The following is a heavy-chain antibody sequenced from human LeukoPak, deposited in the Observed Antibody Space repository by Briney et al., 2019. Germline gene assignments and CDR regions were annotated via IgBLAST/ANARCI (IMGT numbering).Heavy chain of an antibody. CDR1: GFTFSSYT. D-gene: IGHD3-10*01. CDR2: ISSSSSTI. Sequence: GGSLRLSCAASGFTFSSYTMSWVRQAPGKGLEWVSYISSSSSTIYYADSVKGRFTISRDNSKNSLYLQMNSLRAEDTAVYYCAREEGARGRGLSYAFYIGGQVPMVTFSS. J-gene: IGHJ3*02. V-gene: IGHV3-48*04. CDR3: AREEGARGRGLSYAFYI.